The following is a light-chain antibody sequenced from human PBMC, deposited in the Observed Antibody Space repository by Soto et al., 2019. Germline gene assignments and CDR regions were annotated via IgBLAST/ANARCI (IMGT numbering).Light chain of an antibody. J-gene: IGLJ2*01. CDR3: SSYTSTGSL. CDR1: SSDVGNYNY. V-gene: IGLV2-14*03. CDR2: DVS. Sequence: QSALTQPASVSGSPGESITISCTGTSSDVGNYNYVSWYQQHPGKAPKLMIYDVSNRPSGVSNRFSGSKSGNTASLTISGLQAGDEAVYYCSSYTSTGSLFGGGTKLAVL.